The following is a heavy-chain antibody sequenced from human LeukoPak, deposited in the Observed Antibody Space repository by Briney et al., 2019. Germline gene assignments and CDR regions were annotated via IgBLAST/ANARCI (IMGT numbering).Heavy chain of an antibody. CDR3: ARDHGANYESGGFFDY. D-gene: IGHD3-10*01. CDR2: VYHSGST. J-gene: IGHJ4*02. CDR1: GGSIRTYY. Sequence: SETLSLTCTVSGGSIRTYYWGWIRQPPGKGLEWIGSVYHSGSTYYSPSFMSRLTISVDTSKTQFSLKLSSVTAADTAVYFCARDHGANYESGGFFDYWGQGTLVTVSS. V-gene: IGHV4-39*07.